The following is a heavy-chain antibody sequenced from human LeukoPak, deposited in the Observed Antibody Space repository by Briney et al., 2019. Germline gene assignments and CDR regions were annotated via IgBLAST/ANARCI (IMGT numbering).Heavy chain of an antibody. V-gene: IGHV3-48*04. CDR3: ARDKYPTTVHDAFDI. Sequence: GGSLRLSCAASGFSFSSYSMNWVRQAPGEGLEWVSYISSSSPTIYYADSVKGRFTISRDNAKDSLFLQMNSLRAEDTAVYYCARDKYPTTVHDAFDIWGQGTMVTVSS. J-gene: IGHJ3*02. CDR1: GFSFSSYS. D-gene: IGHD4-17*01. CDR2: ISSSSPTI.